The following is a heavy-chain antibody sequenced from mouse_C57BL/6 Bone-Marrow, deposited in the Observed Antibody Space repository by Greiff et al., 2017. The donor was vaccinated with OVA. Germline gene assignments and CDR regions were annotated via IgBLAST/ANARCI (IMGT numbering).Heavy chain of an antibody. Sequence: EVQLVESGPGMVKPSQSLSLTCTVTGYSITSGYDWHWIRHFPGNKLEWMGYISYSGSTNYNPTLKSRISITHDTSKNHFFLKLNSVTTEDTATYYCARDKTTPPNYVWFADWGQGTLVTVSA. J-gene: IGHJ3*01. CDR3: ARDKTTPPNYVWFAD. CDR2: ISYSGST. V-gene: IGHV3-1*01. D-gene: IGHD1-1*01. CDR1: GYSITSGYD.